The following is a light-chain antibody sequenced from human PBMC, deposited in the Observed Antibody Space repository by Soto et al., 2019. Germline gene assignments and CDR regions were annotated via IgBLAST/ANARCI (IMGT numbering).Light chain of an antibody. CDR1: SSNIGAGYE. Sequence: QSVLTQPPSVSGAPGQRVTVSCTGTSSNIGAGYEVHWYHQLPGTAPKLLVSGNGNRPSGVPDRLSASKSGTSASLAITGLQAEDEGNYFCQSYDKRVTAYVFGSGTRSPS. CDR3: QSYDKRVTAYV. J-gene: IGLJ1*01. V-gene: IGLV1-40*01. CDR2: GNG.